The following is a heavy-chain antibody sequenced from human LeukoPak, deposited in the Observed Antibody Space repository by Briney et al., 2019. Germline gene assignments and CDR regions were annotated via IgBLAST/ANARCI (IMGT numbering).Heavy chain of an antibody. D-gene: IGHD3-10*01. Sequence: GGSLRLSCAASGFTFSSYSMNWVRQAPGKGLEWVSYISSSSTIYYADSVKGRFTISRDNAKNSLYLQMNSLRDEDTAVYYCARLRSGIFDYWGQGTLVTVSS. J-gene: IGHJ4*02. V-gene: IGHV3-48*02. CDR3: ARLRSGIFDY. CDR2: ISSSSTI. CDR1: GFTFSSYS.